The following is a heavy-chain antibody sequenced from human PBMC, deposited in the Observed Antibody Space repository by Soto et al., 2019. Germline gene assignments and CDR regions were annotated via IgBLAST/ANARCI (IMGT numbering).Heavy chain of an antibody. Sequence: QVQLQESGPGLVKPSETLSLTCTVSGGSISSYYWGWIWQPPGKGLEWVGYIYYSGSTNYNPSLKSRVTISVDSSMNHFSLKLSSVTAAYTAVYYCASCLIAASGTPYYFDYWGQGTLVTVSS. CDR3: ASCLIAASGTPYYFDY. D-gene: IGHD6-13*01. CDR2: IYYSGST. J-gene: IGHJ4*02. CDR1: GGSISSYY. V-gene: IGHV4-59*01.